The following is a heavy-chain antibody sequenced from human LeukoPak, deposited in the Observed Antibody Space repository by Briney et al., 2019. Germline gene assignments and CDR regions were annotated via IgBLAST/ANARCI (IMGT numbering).Heavy chain of an antibody. CDR2: INHSGST. CDR3: ARGLGI. V-gene: IGHV4-34*01. Sequence: SETLSLTCAVYGGSFSGYYWSWIRQPPGKGLEWTGEINHSGSTNYNPSLKSRVTISVDTSKNQFSLKLSSVTAADTAVYYCARGLGIWGQGTLVTVSS. CDR1: GGSFSGYY. J-gene: IGHJ4*02.